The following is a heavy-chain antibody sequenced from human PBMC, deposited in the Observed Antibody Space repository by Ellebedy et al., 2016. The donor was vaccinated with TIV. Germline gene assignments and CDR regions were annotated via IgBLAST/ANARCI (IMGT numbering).Heavy chain of an antibody. V-gene: IGHV3-48*01. CDR2: IGDSDTI. D-gene: IGHD3-22*01. CDR1: GFTFSSYS. J-gene: IGHJ4*02. CDR3: ARDPMIWIFDY. Sequence: GESLKISCAASGFTFSSYSMNWVRQAPGKGLEWVSYIGDSDTIYYADSVRGRFTISRDKAKKSVYLRMNSLRAEDTAVYYCARDPMIWIFDYWGQGTLVTVSS.